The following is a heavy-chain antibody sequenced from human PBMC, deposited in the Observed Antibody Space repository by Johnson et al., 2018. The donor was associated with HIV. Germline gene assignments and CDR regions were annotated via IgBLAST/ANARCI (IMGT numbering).Heavy chain of an antibody. J-gene: IGHJ3*02. CDR2: IGTAGDT. D-gene: IGHD6-13*01. CDR3: ARAGSSPAANDAFDI. V-gene: IGHV3-13*01. Sequence: VQLVESGGGLVQPGGSLILSCAASGFTFSSYDMHWVRQATGKGLEWVSAIGTAGDTYYPGSVKGRFTISRENAKNSLYLQMNSLRAGDTAVYYCARAGSSPAANDAFDIWGQGTMVTVSS. CDR1: GFTFSSYD.